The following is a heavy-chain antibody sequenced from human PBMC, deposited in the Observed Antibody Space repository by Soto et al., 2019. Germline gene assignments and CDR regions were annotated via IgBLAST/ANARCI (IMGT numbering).Heavy chain of an antibody. CDR3: AKERYYYDRNNPYFDL. CDR2: ISYDGSNK. CDR1: GFTFSSFG. D-gene: IGHD3-22*01. V-gene: IGHV3-30*18. Sequence: XGSLRLSCAASGFTFSSFGMHWVRQAPGKGLEWVAVISYDGSNKYFADSVKGRFTISRDNSKNTLYLQMNSLRAEDTAVYYCAKERYYYDRNNPYFDLWAQRTLVTVSS. J-gene: IGHJ4*02.